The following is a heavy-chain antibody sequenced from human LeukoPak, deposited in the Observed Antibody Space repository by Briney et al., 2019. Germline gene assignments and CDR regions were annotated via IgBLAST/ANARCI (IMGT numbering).Heavy chain of an antibody. J-gene: IGHJ4*02. D-gene: IGHD6-19*01. CDR2: INPNSGGT. CDR3: ARERISGWYCDY. Sequence: ASVTVSCKASGYTFTGYYMHWVRQAPGQGLEWMGWINPNSGGTNYAQKFQGRVTMTRDTSISTAYMELSRLRSDDTAVYYCARERISGWYCDYWGQGTLVTVSS. V-gene: IGHV1-2*02. CDR1: GYTFTGYY.